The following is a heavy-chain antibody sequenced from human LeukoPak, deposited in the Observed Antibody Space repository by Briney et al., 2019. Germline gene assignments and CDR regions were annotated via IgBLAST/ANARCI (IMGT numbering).Heavy chain of an antibody. CDR1: GFTFTSYA. J-gene: IGHJ4*02. V-gene: IGHV3-15*01. D-gene: IGHD3-22*01. CDR3: TNSGYHDY. CDR2: IKSKTDGGTT. Sequence: GGSLRLSCAASGFTFTSYAMSWVRQAPGKGLEWVGRIKSKTDGGTTDYAAPVKGRFTISRDDSKSTLYLQMNSLKTEDTAVYYCTNSGYHDYWGQGTLVTVAS.